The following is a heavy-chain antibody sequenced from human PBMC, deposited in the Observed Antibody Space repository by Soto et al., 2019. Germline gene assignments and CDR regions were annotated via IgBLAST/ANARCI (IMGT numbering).Heavy chain of an antibody. CDR1: EFTFSKYW. CDR2: INMDGTKT. V-gene: IGHV3-74*01. Sequence: GSLRLSCVASEFTFSKYWMHWVRQAPGKGLVWVSRINMDGTKTAYADSVKGRFTISRDNANNTLYLQMNSLGVEDTAVYYCARDYYYDSRSSSVNWFDPWGQGTLVTVSS. CDR3: ARDYYYDSRSSSVNWFDP. J-gene: IGHJ5*02. D-gene: IGHD3-22*01.